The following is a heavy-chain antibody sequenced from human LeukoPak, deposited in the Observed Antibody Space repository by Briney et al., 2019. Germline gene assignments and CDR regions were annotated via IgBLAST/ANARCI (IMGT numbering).Heavy chain of an antibody. CDR3: ATHRSYYGDY. D-gene: IGHD1-26*01. Sequence: ASVKISCKASGYTFTDYYMHWVQQAPGKGLEWMGRVDPEDGETIYAEKFQGRVTITADTSTDTAYMELSSLRSEDTAVYYCATHRSYYGDYWGQGTLVTVSS. CDR1: GYTFTDYY. CDR2: VDPEDGET. J-gene: IGHJ4*02. V-gene: IGHV1-69-2*01.